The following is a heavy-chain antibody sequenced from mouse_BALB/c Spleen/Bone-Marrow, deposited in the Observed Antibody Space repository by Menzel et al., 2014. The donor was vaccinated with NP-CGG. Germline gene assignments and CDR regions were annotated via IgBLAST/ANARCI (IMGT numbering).Heavy chain of an antibody. V-gene: IGHV1-5*01. CDR2: IYPGNSDT. J-gene: IGHJ1*01. CDR3: AKIYYGNSFDV. Sequence: SGTVLARPGASVKMSCKASGYSFTSYWMHWVKQRPGQGLEWIGAIYPGNSDTSYNQKVKGKAKLTAVTSASTAYMELSSLTNEDSAVYYCAKIYYGNSFDVWRAGTTVTVSS. D-gene: IGHD2-1*01. CDR1: GYSFTSYW.